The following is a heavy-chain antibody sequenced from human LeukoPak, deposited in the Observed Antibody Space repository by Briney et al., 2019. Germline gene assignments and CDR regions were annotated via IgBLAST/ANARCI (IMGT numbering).Heavy chain of an antibody. J-gene: IGHJ4*02. CDR3: AKKTIFGVVIHY. V-gene: IGHV3-23*01. D-gene: IGHD3-3*01. Sequence: GGSLRLSCAASGFTFSSYAMSWVRQAPGKGLEWVSAISGSGGSTYYADSVKGRFTISRDSSKNTLYLQMNSLRAEDTAVYYCAKKTIFGVVIHYWGQGTLVTVSS. CDR2: ISGSGGST. CDR1: GFTFSSYA.